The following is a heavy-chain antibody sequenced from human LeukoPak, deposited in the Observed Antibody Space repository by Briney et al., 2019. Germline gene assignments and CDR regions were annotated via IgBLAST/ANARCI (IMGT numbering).Heavy chain of an antibody. V-gene: IGHV3-9*01. CDR1: GFSFDDYA. J-gene: IGHJ3*02. D-gene: IGHD6-13*01. Sequence: SGGSLRLSCAASGFSFDDYAMHWVRQAPGKGLEWVSGISWKSGSIGYADSVKGRFTISRDNAKNSLYLQMNSLRAEDTALYYCARDLGTPGIAAAGTGNDAFDIWGQGTMVTVSS. CDR2: ISWKSGSI. CDR3: ARDLGTPGIAAAGTGNDAFDI.